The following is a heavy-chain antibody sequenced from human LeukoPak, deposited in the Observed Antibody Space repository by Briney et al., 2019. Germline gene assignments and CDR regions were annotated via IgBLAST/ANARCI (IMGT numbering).Heavy chain of an antibody. CDR2: IYYSGST. CDR3: ARTLWGGEVYFDY. J-gene: IGHJ4*02. D-gene: IGHD2-21*01. V-gene: IGHV4-59*01. CDR1: GGSISSYY. Sequence: SETLSLTCTVSGGSISSYYWSWIRQPPGKGLEWIGYIYYSGSTNYNPSLKSRVTISVDTSKNQFSLKLSSVTAADTAVYYCARTLWGGEVYFDYWGQGTLVTVSS.